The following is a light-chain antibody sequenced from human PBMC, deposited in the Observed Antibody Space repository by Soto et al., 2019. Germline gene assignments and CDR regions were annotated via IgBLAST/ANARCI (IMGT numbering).Light chain of an antibody. V-gene: IGLV1-47*02. J-gene: IGLJ3*02. CDR3: ATWDDSLRGRV. CDR2: SNN. Sequence: QSVLTQPPSASGTPGQTVTISCSGSSSNIGSNSVNWYQQLPGAAPSLLIYSNNQRPSGVPDRFSGSKSGTSASLAIRGLRSEDEADYYCATWDDSLRGRVFGGGTQLTVL. CDR1: SSNIGSNS.